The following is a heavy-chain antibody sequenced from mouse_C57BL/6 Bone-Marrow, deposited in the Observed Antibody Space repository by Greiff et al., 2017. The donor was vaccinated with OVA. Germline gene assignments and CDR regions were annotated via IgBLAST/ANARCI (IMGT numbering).Heavy chain of an antibody. V-gene: IGHV1-80*01. CDR1: GYAFSSYW. J-gene: IGHJ3*01. CDR3: ARPPYYGSSSFAY. Sequence: VQLKQSGAELVKPGASVKISCKASGYAFSSYWMNWVKQRPGKGLEWIGQIYPGDGDTNYNGKFKGKATLTADKSSSTAYMQLSSLTSEDSAVYFCARPPYYGSSSFAYWGQGTLVTVSA. CDR2: IYPGDGDT. D-gene: IGHD1-1*01.